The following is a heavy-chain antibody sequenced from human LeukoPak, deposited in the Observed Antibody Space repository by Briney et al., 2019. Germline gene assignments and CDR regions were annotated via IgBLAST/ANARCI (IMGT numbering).Heavy chain of an antibody. CDR3: AKDAQPSIVGGTQYFDY. CDR1: GFTFSSYA. D-gene: IGHD1-26*01. Sequence: GGSLRLSCAASGFTFSSYAMRWVRQAPGKGLEWVSAISGSGGSTYYADSVKGRFTISRDNSKNTLYLQMNSLRAEDTAVYYCAKDAQPSIVGGTQYFDYWGQGTLVTVSS. V-gene: IGHV3-23*01. J-gene: IGHJ4*02. CDR2: ISGSGGST.